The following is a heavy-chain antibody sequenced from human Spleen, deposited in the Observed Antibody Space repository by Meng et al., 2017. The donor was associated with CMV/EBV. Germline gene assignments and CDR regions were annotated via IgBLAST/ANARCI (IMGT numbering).Heavy chain of an antibody. Sequence: GESLKISCAASGFSFSSYAMHWVRQAPGKGLEWVANIRFDGTNKYHADSVKGRFTISRDNSKSTLYLQMNSLRAEDTAVYYCAKDPYISVVVPTGTEDYWGQGTLVTVSS. J-gene: IGHJ4*02. CDR2: IRFDGTNK. V-gene: IGHV3-30*02. CDR1: GFSFSSYA. D-gene: IGHD2-2*01. CDR3: AKDPYISVVVPTGTEDY.